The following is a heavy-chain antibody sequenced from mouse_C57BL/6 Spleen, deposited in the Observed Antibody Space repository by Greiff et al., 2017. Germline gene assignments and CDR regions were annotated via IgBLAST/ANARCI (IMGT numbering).Heavy chain of an antibody. Sequence: QVQLQQSGAELVKPGASVKISCKASGYAFSSYWMNWVKQRPGKGLEWIGQIYPGDGDTNYNGKFKGKATLTADKSSSTAYMQLSSLTSEDSAVYFCARGGSGYPAWFAYWGQGTLVTVSA. CDR3: ARGGSGYPAWFAY. J-gene: IGHJ3*01. V-gene: IGHV1-80*01. CDR1: GYAFSSYW. CDR2: IYPGDGDT. D-gene: IGHD2-2*01.